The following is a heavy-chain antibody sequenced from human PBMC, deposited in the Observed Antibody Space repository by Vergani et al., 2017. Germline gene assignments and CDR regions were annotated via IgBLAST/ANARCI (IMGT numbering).Heavy chain of an antibody. CDR1: GGSISSYY. Sequence: QVQLQESGPGLVKPSETLSLTCTVSGGSISSYYWSWIRQPPGKGLEWIGYIYYSGSTNYNPSLKSRVTISVDTSKNQFSLKLRSVTAADTAVYYCARHSSLPEPHFDYWGQGTLVTVSS. CDR2: IYYSGST. CDR3: ARHSSLPEPHFDY. J-gene: IGHJ4*02. D-gene: IGHD1-14*01. V-gene: IGHV4-59*08.